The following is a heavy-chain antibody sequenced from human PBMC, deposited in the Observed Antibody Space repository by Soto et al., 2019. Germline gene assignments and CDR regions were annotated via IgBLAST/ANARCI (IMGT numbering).Heavy chain of an antibody. J-gene: IGHJ4*02. V-gene: IGHV4-30-4*01. Sequence: SETLSLTCTVSGGSVTRDEDYWTWIRQSPGKGLEWIGYISNSGSTGYNPSLKTRLSMSVDRSKNQFTLRLTSVTAADTAVYFCARLKATLYRHYYFVYWGQRTLGTVSS. CDR1: GGSVTRDEDY. CDR2: ISNSGST. CDR3: ARLKATLYRHYYFVY. D-gene: IGHD5-12*01.